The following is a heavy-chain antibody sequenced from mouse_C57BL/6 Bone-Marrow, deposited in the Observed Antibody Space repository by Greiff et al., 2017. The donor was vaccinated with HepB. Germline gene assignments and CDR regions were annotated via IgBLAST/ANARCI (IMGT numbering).Heavy chain of an antibody. CDR3: ATYYYGSSLFGY. Sequence: QVQLQQSGAELVRPGASVKLSCKASGYTFTDYYINWVKQRPGQGLEWIARIYPGSGNTYYNEKFKGKATLTAEKSSSTAYMQLSSLTSEDSAVYFCATYYYGSSLFGYWGQGTLVTVSA. J-gene: IGHJ3*01. V-gene: IGHV1-76*01. CDR1: GYTFTDYY. D-gene: IGHD1-1*01. CDR2: IYPGSGNT.